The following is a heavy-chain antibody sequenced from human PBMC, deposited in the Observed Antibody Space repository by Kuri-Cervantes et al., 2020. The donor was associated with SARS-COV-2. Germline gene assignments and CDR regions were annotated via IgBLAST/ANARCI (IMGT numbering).Heavy chain of an antibody. Sequence: GESLKISCAASGFTFSSYGMHWVRQASGKGLEWVAVIWYDGSNKYYADSVKGRFTISRDNSKNTLYLQMNSLRAEDTAVYYCARVSHRGSGYQNPPDYWGQGTLVTVSS. J-gene: IGHJ4*02. CDR1: GFTFSSYG. D-gene: IGHD3-3*01. CDR3: ARVSHRGSGYQNPPDY. CDR2: IWYDGSNK. V-gene: IGHV3-33*08.